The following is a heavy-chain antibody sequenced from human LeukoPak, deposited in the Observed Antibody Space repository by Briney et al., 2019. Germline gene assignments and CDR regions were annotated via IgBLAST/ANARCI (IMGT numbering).Heavy chain of an antibody. V-gene: IGHV4-39*07. CDR3: ARDHSSGWTDH. CDR1: GDSISSSTYY. Sequence: PSETLSLTCTVSGDSISSSTYYWGWIRQAPGKGLEWIGSIYYSGSTNYNPSLKSRATMSVDTSKNQFSLKLSSVTAADTAVYYCARDHSSGWTDHWGQGTLVTVSS. D-gene: IGHD6-19*01. J-gene: IGHJ4*02. CDR2: IYYSGST.